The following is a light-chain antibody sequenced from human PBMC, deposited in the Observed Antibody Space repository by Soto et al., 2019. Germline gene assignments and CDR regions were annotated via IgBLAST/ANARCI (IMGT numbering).Light chain of an antibody. CDR1: GAGYD. V-gene: IGLV1-40*01. CDR3: QSYDSSLSGWV. J-gene: IGLJ3*02. Sequence: QSVLTPPPSVSGAPGQRVTISCIGAGYDVHWYQQLPGTAPKVIIYGKNNRPSGVPDRFSGSTSGTSASLAITGLQAEDEADYYCQSYDSSLSGWVFGGGTQRTVL. CDR2: GKN.